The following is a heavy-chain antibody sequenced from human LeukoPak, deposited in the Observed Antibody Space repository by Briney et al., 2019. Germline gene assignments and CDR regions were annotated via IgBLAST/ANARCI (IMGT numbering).Heavy chain of an antibody. V-gene: IGHV3-7*03. CDR2: IKEDGTET. D-gene: IGHD5-24*01. CDR1: GFMFSSIW. J-gene: IGHJ4*02. CDR3: AKEGRSLQTY. Sequence: GGSLRLSCAASGFMFSSIWMSWVRLAPGKGLEWVANIKEDGTETYYVDSVKGRFTISRDNAKNSLYLQMNSLRVEDTAVYYCAKEGRSLQTYWGQGTLVTVSS.